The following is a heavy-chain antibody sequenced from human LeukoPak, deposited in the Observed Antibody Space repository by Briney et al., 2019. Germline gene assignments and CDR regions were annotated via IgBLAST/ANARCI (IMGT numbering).Heavy chain of an antibody. J-gene: IGHJ5*02. CDR2: INHSGST. CDR1: GGSFSGYY. V-gene: IGHV4-34*01. CDR3: ARGVVRGVPAA. Sequence: SETLSLTCAVYGGSFSGYYWSWIRQPPGKGLEWIGEINHSGSTNYNPSLKSRVTISVDTSKNQFSLKLSSVAAADTAVYYCARGVVRGVPAAWGQGTLVTVSS. D-gene: IGHD3-10*01.